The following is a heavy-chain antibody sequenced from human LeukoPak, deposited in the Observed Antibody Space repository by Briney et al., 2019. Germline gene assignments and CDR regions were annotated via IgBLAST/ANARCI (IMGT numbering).Heavy chain of an antibody. CDR1: GFTSSSYS. D-gene: IGHD6-13*01. CDR2: ITSNVGTT. V-gene: IGHV3-64D*06. J-gene: IGHJ4*02. CDR3: RGAAASTRFDY. Sequence: TLRLSCSASGFTSSSYSMHWVRQAPRKGLEYVSAITSNVGTTYYAHSVKGRFTIPRNNSKNTLSLHMTSLRAQNTPFFNVRGAAASTRFDYWGQGTLVTVTS.